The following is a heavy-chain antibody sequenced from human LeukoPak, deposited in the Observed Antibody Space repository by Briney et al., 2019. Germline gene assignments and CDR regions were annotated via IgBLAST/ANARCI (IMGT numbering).Heavy chain of an antibody. CDR3: ARVAYYYDSSGPDY. Sequence: GGSLRLSCAASGFTFSSYAMHWVRQAPGKGLEWVAVISYDGSNKYYADSVKGRFTISRDNSKNTLYLQMNSLRAEDTDVYYCARVAYYYDSSGPDYWGQGTLVTVSS. D-gene: IGHD3-22*01. CDR1: GFTFSSYA. CDR2: ISYDGSNK. J-gene: IGHJ4*02. V-gene: IGHV3-30-3*01.